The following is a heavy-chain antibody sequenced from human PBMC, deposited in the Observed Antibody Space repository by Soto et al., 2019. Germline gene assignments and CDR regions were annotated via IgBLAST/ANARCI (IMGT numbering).Heavy chain of an antibody. D-gene: IGHD3-10*01. Sequence: VQLVESGGGLVKPGGSLRLSCAASGFTFSNAWLNWVRQAPGKGLEWVGRIKSKTDGGTTDYAAPVKGRFTISRDDSKNTLYLQMNSLKTEDTAVYYCTTDWSYSYYFDYWGQGTLVTVSS. CDR2: IKSKTDGGTT. V-gene: IGHV3-15*07. CDR3: TTDWSYSYYFDY. J-gene: IGHJ4*02. CDR1: GFTFSNAW.